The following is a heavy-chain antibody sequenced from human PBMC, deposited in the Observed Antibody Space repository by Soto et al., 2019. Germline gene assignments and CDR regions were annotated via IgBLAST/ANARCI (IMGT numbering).Heavy chain of an antibody. D-gene: IGHD3-22*01. V-gene: IGHV1-69*01. J-gene: IGHJ4*02. Sequence: GAPVEVCCKGSGGPLSRYAISWVGQAPGQRVEWVGGVIPIFGTANYAQKFQGRVTITAGESTSTAYMELSSLRSEDTAVYYCARDSGIPGYYYDSSGYLDHWGQATLVTVSS. CDR1: GGPLSRYA. CDR2: VIPIFGTA. CDR3: ARDSGIPGYYYDSSGYLDH.